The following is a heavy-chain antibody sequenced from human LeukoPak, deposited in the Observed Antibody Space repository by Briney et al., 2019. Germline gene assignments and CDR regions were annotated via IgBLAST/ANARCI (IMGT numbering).Heavy chain of an antibody. V-gene: IGHV4-39*07. CDR1: SGSISTSNYY. D-gene: IGHD5-18*01. CDR3: ARGRRRPDTAMVYYYYYYMDV. Sequence: SETLSLTRTVSSGSISTSNYYWGWVRQPPGKALEWIGNLFYSGSPYYRPSLKSRVTISLDTSRNQYSLKLSSEPAADTAVYYCARGRRRPDTAMVYYYYYYMDVWGKGTTVTVSS. CDR2: LFYSGSP. J-gene: IGHJ6*03.